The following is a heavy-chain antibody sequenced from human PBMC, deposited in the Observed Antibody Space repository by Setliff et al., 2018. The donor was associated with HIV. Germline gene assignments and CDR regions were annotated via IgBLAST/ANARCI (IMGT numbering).Heavy chain of an antibody. Sequence: GASVKVSCKASGYIFTGYFMHWVRQAPGQGLEWMGWINPKSGGTNYAQKFQGRVTMTRDTSTSTVYMELSSLRSEDTAVYNCARGYPSSPYYYYIDVWARGATVTVSS. D-gene: IGHD5-12*01. J-gene: IGHJ6*03. CDR1: GYIFTGYF. CDR2: INPKSGGT. CDR3: ARGYPSSPYYYYIDV. V-gene: IGHV1-2*02.